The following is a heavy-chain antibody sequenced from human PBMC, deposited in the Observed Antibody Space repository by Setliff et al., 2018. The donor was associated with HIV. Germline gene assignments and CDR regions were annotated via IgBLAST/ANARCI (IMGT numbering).Heavy chain of an antibody. D-gene: IGHD3-3*01. V-gene: IGHV4-59*01. Sequence: PSETLSLTCTVSGGSISSYYWSWIRQPPGKGLEWMGYMYYSGSTNYNPSLKSRVTISVDTSNNQFSLKLSSLTAADTAVYYCARGGGPTIFGLDPWGQGTLVTVSS. CDR3: ARGGGPTIFGLDP. CDR1: GGSISSYY. J-gene: IGHJ5*02. CDR2: MYYSGST.